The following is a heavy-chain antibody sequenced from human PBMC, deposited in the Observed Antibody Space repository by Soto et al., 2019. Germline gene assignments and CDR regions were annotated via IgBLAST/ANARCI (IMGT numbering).Heavy chain of an antibody. V-gene: IGHV3-74*01. J-gene: IGHJ1*01. CDR3: GSANLAVGGFSFQQ. CDR1: GFTFSSYW. CDR2: INSDGSST. Sequence: EVQLVESGGGLVQPGGSLRLSCAASGFTFSSYWMHWVRQAPGKGLVWVSRINSDGSSTSYADYVKCRFTISRDNAKNKLYLQMNSLRAEDTAAYYCGSANLAVGGFSFQQWGQGPLVTVSS. D-gene: IGHD6-19*01.